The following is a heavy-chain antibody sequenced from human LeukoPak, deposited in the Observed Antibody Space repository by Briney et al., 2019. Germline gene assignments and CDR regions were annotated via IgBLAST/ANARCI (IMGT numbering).Heavy chain of an antibody. CDR3: AKDSWLPPHYFDY. J-gene: IGHJ4*02. CDR2: IRYDGSNK. D-gene: IGHD5-18*01. CDR1: GFTFRSYG. V-gene: IGHV3-30*02. Sequence: PGGSLRLSCAASGFTFRSYGMHWVRQAPGKGLEWVAFIRYDGSNKYYADSVKGRFTISRDNSKNTLYLQMNSLRAEDTAVYYCAKDSWLPPHYFDYWGQGTLVTVSS.